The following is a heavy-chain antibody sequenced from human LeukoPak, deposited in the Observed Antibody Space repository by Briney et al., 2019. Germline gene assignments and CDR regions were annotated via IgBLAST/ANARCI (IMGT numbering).Heavy chain of an antibody. CDR2: ISGTGGRT. V-gene: IGHV3-23*01. CDR3: AKGLHGGVGYGMDV. CDR1: GFTFSNYA. Sequence: GGSLRLSCTASGFTFSNYAMTWVRQAPGKGLEWVSSISGTGGRTYSADSVKGRFTISRDNSKNTLYLQMKNLRVEHTAVYYCAKGLHGGVGYGMDVWGQGTTVTVSS. J-gene: IGHJ6*02. D-gene: IGHD3-16*01.